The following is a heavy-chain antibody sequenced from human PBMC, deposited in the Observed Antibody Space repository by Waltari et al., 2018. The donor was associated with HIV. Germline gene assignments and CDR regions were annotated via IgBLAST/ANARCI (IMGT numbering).Heavy chain of an antibody. CDR3: ARDHESGAGMYYFSH. D-gene: IGHD3-16*01. CDR1: GFTLSTYW. J-gene: IGHJ4*02. CDR2: INQDGSEK. V-gene: IGHV3-7*01. Sequence: EVLLVQSGGDLVQPGESLRLTCAASGFTLSTYWMTWVRQAPGKGLEWVATINQDGSEKDYVDSVKGRFIISRDNAWTSLSLEMNNLRAEETAVYYCARDHESGAGMYYFSHWGQGSLVTVSS.